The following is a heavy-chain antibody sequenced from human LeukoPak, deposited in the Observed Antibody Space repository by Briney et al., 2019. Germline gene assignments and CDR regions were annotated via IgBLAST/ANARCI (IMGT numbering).Heavy chain of an antibody. D-gene: IGHD1-26*01. CDR3: ARDSGDWFDP. CDR2: IFASGTT. CDR1: GGSISTYS. V-gene: IGHV4-4*07. J-gene: IGHJ5*02. Sequence: PSETLSLTCTVSGGSISTYSWNWIRQPAGKGLEWIGRIFASGTTKYNPSLKSRVTMSVETSKNQFSLKLSSVTAADTAVYYCARDSGDWFDPWGQGTLVTVSS.